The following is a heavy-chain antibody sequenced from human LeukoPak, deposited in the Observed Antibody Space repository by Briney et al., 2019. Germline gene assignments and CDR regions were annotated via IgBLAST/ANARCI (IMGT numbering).Heavy chain of an antibody. V-gene: IGHV3-21*04. Sequence: GGSLRLSCAASGFTFSSYSMNWVRQAPGKGLEWVSSISNSGSSIYYADSVKGRFTISRDNAKNSLYLQMNSLRAEDTALYYCALSLGGSHDYWGQGTLVTVSS. CDR2: ISNSGSSI. D-gene: IGHD3-16*01. J-gene: IGHJ4*02. CDR3: ALSLGGSHDY. CDR1: GFTFSSYS.